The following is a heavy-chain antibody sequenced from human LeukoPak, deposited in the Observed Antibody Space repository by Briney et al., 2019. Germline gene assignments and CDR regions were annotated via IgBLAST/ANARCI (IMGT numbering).Heavy chain of an antibody. V-gene: IGHV5-51*01. Sequence: GESLKISCKGSGYRSTSYWIDWVRQMPGKGMEWMGIIYPGYSDTRYSPSFQGQVTISADKSISTAYLQWSSLKASDTAMYYCARLDCSSTSCYSHYYYGMDVWGQGTTVTVSS. CDR3: ARLDCSSTSCYSHYYYGMDV. J-gene: IGHJ6*02. D-gene: IGHD2-2*02. CDR1: GYRSTSYW. CDR2: IYPGYSDT.